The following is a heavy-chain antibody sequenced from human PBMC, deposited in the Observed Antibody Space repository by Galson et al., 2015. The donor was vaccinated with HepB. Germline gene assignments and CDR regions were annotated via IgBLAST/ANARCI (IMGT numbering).Heavy chain of an antibody. CDR2: IGFDGSKK. V-gene: IGHV3-33*01. CDR3: VREGESYSNPHFDY. CDR1: GFTFNIFA. D-gene: IGHD4-11*01. Sequence: SLRLSCAASGFTFNIFAMHWVRQTPGKGLEWVALIGFDGSKKSYADSVMGRFTISRDNSQNTLYLQLNNLRAEDTAVYYCVREGESYSNPHFDYWGQGTLVTVSS. J-gene: IGHJ4*02.